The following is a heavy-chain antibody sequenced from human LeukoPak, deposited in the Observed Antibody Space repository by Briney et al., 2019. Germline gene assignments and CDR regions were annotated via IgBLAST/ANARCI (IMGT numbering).Heavy chain of an antibody. V-gene: IGHV4-61*01. Sequence: SETLSFTCTVSGGSVSSGSYYWSWIRQPPGKGLEWIGYIYYSGSTNYNPSLKSRVTISVDTSKNQFSLKLSSVTAADTAVYYCARGYCSSTSCYMFEVSPHLFDPWGQGTLVTVSS. CDR1: GGSVSSGSYY. CDR2: IYYSGST. J-gene: IGHJ5*02. CDR3: ARGYCSSTSCYMFEVSPHLFDP. D-gene: IGHD2-2*02.